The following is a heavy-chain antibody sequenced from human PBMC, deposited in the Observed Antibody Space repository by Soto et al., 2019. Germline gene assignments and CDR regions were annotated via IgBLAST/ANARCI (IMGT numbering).Heavy chain of an antibody. CDR1: GYTLTELS. D-gene: IGHD1-1*01. J-gene: IGHJ3*02. V-gene: IGHV1-24*01. CDR3: ATEIWARNGLWGAFDI. Sequence: ASVKVSCKVSGYTLTELSMHWVRQAPGKGLEWMGGFDPEDGETIYAQKFQGRVTMTEDTSTDTAYMELSSLRSEDTAVYYCATEIWARNGLWGAFDIWGQGTMVTVSS. CDR2: FDPEDGET.